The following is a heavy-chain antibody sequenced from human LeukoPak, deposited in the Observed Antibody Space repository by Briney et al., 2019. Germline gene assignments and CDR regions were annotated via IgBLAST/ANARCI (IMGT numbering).Heavy chain of an antibody. CDR1: AASFSGYY. CDR3: ARGLDSRTNTLYDY. D-gene: IGHD1-7*01. CDR2: INHSGST. Sequence: SETLSPTCAVYAASFSGYYWSWIRQPPGKGLEWIGEINHSGSTNYNPSLKSRVTISVDTSKNQFSLKLSSVTAADTAVYYCARGLDSRTNTLYDYWGQGTLVTVSS. V-gene: IGHV4-34*01. J-gene: IGHJ4*02.